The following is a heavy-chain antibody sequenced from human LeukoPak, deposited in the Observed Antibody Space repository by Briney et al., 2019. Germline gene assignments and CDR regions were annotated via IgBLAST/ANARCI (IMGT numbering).Heavy chain of an antibody. Sequence: SGGSLRLSCAASGFTFSDYYMSWIRQAPGKGLEWVSYISSSGSTIYYADSVKGRFTISRDNAKNSLYLQMNSLRAEDTAVYYCARLLWELPPYYYYYMDVWGKGTTVTVSS. CDR2: ISSSGSTI. D-gene: IGHD1-26*01. V-gene: IGHV3-11*01. J-gene: IGHJ6*03. CDR1: GFTFSDYY. CDR3: ARLLWELPPYYYYYMDV.